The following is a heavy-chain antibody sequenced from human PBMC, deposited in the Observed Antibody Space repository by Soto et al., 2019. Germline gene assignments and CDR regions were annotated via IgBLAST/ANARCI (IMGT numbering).Heavy chain of an antibody. CDR2: ISGSGGST. CDR3: AKDRSPPITIFWPIDFDY. CDR1: GFTFSSYA. D-gene: IGHD3-9*01. J-gene: IGHJ4*02. V-gene: IGHV3-23*01. Sequence: EVQLLESGGGLVQPGGSLRLSCAASGFTFSSYAMSWVRQAPGKGLEWVSAISGSGGSTYYADSVKGRFTISRDNSKNTLYLQMNSLRAEDTAVYYCAKDRSPPITIFWPIDFDYWGQGTLVTVSS.